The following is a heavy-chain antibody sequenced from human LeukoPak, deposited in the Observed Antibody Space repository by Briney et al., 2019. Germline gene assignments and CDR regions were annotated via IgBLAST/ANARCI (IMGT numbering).Heavy chain of an antibody. J-gene: IGHJ4*02. CDR3: ARGGGGDFDY. D-gene: IGHD2-21*01. Sequence: SETLSLTCTVSGGSISGYSWSWIRQPPGKGLEWIGYIYHSGSTYYNPSLKSRVTISVDRSKNQFSLKLSSVTAADTAVYYCARGGGGDFDYWGQGTLVTVSS. CDR2: IYHSGST. V-gene: IGHV4-30-2*01. CDR1: GGSISGYS.